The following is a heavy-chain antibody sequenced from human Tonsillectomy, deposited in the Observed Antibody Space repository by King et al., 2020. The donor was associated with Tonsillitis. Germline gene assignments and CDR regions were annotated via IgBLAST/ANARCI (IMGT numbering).Heavy chain of an antibody. J-gene: IGHJ2*01. CDR1: GFTFGNYG. D-gene: IGHD6-19*01. V-gene: IGHV3-30*18. CDR3: AKEGIGLSDWYFDL. Sequence: QLVQSGGGVVQPGTSLRLSCAASGFTFGNYGMHWVRQAPGKGLEWVALIAYDASYENYADSVKGRFTISRDNSKNTLYLEMNSLRVEDTAVYYCAKEGIGLSDWYFDLWGRGTLVTVSS. CDR2: IAYDASYE.